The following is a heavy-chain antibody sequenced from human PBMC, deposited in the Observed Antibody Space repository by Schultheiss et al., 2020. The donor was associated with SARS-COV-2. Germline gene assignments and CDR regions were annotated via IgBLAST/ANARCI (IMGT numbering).Heavy chain of an antibody. Sequence: ASVKVSCKASGGTFSSYAISWVRQAPGQGLEWMGRINPNSGGTGYAQKFQGRVTMTRDTSISTAYMEVSSLRSEDTAVYYCVRGLGYCSSVSCSTDDYWGQGTLVTVSS. J-gene: IGHJ4*02. CDR3: VRGLGYCSSVSCSTDDY. D-gene: IGHD2-2*02. V-gene: IGHV1-8*02. CDR1: GGTFSSYA. CDR2: INPNSGGT.